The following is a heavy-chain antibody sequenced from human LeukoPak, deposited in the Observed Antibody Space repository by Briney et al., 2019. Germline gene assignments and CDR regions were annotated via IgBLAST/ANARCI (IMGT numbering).Heavy chain of an antibody. CDR2: LTGSGATT. D-gene: IGHD2-2*01. CDR3: TRCQGDIVVVPAAMNYYYYMDV. CDR1: GFTFGSYA. Sequence: GGSLRLSCAASGFTFGSYAMSWVRQAPGKGLEWVSALTGSGATTNYADSVRGRVTISRDNSKNTLFLQMNSQRAEDKAVYYCTRCQGDIVVVPAAMNYYYYMDVWGKGTTVTVSS. J-gene: IGHJ6*03. V-gene: IGHV3-23*01.